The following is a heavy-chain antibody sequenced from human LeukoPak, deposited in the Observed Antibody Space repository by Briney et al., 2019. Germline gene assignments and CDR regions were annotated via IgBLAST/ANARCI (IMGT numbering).Heavy chain of an antibody. J-gene: IGHJ3*02. V-gene: IGHV5-51*01. D-gene: IGHD3-22*01. CDR2: IYPADPDV. Sequence: GESLKISCKTSGYDFSTHWIGWVRQVPGKGLEWMGVIYPADPDVRYSPSFQGQVTISADKSISTAYLQWSSLKASDTAMYYCARKSSGYYVFSFDIWGQGTMVTVSS. CDR3: ARKSSGYYVFSFDI. CDR1: GYDFSTHW.